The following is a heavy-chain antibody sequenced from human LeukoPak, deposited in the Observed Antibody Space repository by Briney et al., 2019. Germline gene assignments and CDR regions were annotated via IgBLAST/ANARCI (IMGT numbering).Heavy chain of an antibody. J-gene: IGHJ4*02. CDR1: GGSISSSSYS. D-gene: IGHD3/OR15-3a*01. Sequence: SETLSLTCTVSGGSISSSSYSWGWIRQPPGKGLEWIGSIYYSGSTYYNPSLKSRATISVDTSKNQFSLKLSSVTAADTAVYYCARVSASGGLGFDYWGQGTLVTVSS. CDR3: ARVSASGGLGFDY. V-gene: IGHV4-39*01. CDR2: IYYSGST.